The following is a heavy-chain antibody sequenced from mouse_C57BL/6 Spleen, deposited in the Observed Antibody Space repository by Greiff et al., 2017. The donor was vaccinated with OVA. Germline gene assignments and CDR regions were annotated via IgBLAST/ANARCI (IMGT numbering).Heavy chain of an antibody. D-gene: IGHD1-1*01. CDR3: ARSSYYYGSRFAY. V-gene: IGHV3-6*01. CDR1: GYSITSGYY. CDR2: ISYDGSN. J-gene: IGHJ3*01. Sequence: EVKLQESGPGLVKPSQSLSLTCSVTGYSITSGYYWNWIRQFPGNKLEWMGYISYDGSNNYNPSLKNRISITRDTSKNQFFLKLNSVTTEDTATYYCARSSYYYGSRFAYWGQGTLVTVSA.